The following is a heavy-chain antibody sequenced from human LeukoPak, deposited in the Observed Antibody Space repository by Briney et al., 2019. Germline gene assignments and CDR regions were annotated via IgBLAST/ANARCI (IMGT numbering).Heavy chain of an antibody. CDR1: GFTFTAYA. Sequence: GGSLRLSCAASGFTFTAYAMSWFRQTPEKGLEWVANIHDDGIVTHYVDSVKGRFTISRDNARNSVNLQLNSLRVEDTAVYYCAKNTLYDILTGYYIGIDYWGQGTLVTVSS. CDR3: AKNTLYDILTGYYIGIDY. J-gene: IGHJ4*02. D-gene: IGHD3-9*01. V-gene: IGHV3-7*03. CDR2: IHDDGIVT.